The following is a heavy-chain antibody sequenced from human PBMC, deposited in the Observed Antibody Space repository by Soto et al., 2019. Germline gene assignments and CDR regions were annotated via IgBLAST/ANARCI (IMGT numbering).Heavy chain of an antibody. CDR2: ISYDGSNK. V-gene: IGHV3-30-3*01. D-gene: IGHD2-15*01. J-gene: IGHJ4*02. CDR1: GFTFSSYA. Sequence: GSLRLSCAASGFTFSSYAMHWVRQAPGKGLEWVAVISYDGSNKYYADSVKGRFTISRDNSKNTLYLQMNSLRAEDTAVYYCAKAVVAATSSFDYWGQGTLVTVSS. CDR3: AKAVVAATSSFDY.